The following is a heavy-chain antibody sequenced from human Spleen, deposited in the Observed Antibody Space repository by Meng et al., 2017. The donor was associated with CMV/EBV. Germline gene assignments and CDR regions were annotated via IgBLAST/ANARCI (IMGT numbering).Heavy chain of an antibody. D-gene: IGHD3-16*01. J-gene: IGHJ1*01. V-gene: IGHV1-18*01. CDR2: ISVDNGIR. CDR3: ARDRGWELGGY. Sequence: ASVKVSCKASGYTFTRYGISWVRQAPGQGLEWLGWISVDNGIRHYANKFQGRVTVTTDTSRSTAYMEMTSLTSDDTAVYYCARDRGWELGGYWGQGTLVTVSS. CDR1: GYTFTRYG.